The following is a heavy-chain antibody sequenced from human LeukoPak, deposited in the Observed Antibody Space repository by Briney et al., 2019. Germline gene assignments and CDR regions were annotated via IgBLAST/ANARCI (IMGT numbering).Heavy chain of an antibody. CDR1: GFTFSSYW. V-gene: IGHV3-7*01. Sequence: PGGSLRLSCAASGFTFSSYWMSWVRQAPGKGLEWVANIKQGGSEKYYVDSVKGRFTISRDNAKNSLYLQMNSLRAEDTAVYYCARFMGYCSSTSCSAIDYWGQGTLVTVSS. CDR2: IKQGGSEK. CDR3: ARFMGYCSSTSCSAIDY. J-gene: IGHJ4*02. D-gene: IGHD2-2*01.